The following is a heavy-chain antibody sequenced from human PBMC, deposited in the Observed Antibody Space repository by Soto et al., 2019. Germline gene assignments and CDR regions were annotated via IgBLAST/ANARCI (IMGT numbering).Heavy chain of an antibody. CDR3: ARGLSRQQLWGARTYFDY. CDR2: INHSGST. J-gene: IGHJ4*02. Sequence: SETLSLTCAVYGGSFSGYYWSWIRQPPGKGLEWIGEINHSGSTNYNPSLKSRVTISVDTSKNQFSLKLSSVTAADTAVYYCARGLSRQQLWGARTYFDYWGQGTLVTVSS. V-gene: IGHV4-34*01. D-gene: IGHD6-13*01. CDR1: GGSFSGYY.